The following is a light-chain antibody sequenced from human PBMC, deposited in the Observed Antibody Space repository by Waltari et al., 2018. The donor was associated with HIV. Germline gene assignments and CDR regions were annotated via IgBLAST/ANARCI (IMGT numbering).Light chain of an antibody. V-gene: IGKV3-15*01. CDR3: QQYNNWPPRS. CDR2: GAS. J-gene: IGKJ4*01. Sequence: EIVMTQSPATLSVSPGEKATLSCRASQNVNNTVAWYHQKPGQAPRLLSYGASTRATGIPDRFSVSGSGTEFTLTISSLQSEDFVLYYGQQYNNWPPRSFGGGTKVEFK. CDR1: QNVNNT.